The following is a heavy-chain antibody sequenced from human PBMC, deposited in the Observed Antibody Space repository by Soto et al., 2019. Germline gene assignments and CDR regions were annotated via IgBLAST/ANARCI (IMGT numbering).Heavy chain of an antibody. D-gene: IGHD2-21*02. CDR2: ISSSSSTI. J-gene: IGHJ5*02. CDR1: GFTFSSYS. CDR3: ARDAGSPHPQTYCGGDCYSGWFDP. Sequence: GGSLRLSCAASGFTFSSYSMNWVRQAPGKGLEWVSYISSSSSTIYYADSVKGRFTISRDNAKNSLYLQMNSLRDEDTAVYYCARDAGSPHPQTYCGGDCYSGWFDPWGQGTLVTVSS. V-gene: IGHV3-48*02.